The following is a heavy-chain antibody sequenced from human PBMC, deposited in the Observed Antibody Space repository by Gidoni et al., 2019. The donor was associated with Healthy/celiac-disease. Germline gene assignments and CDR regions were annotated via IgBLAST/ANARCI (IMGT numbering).Heavy chain of an antibody. CDR1: GDSINSDG. Sequence: EVQLVQSGAEGKKPGESRKSDGKGSGDSINSDGIGWVRQMPGKGLERMGIIYPGDSHTSYRPSFQCQVTISADKSISTAYLQWSSLKASDTALYYCARTRIGYGSGSSYYFDYWGQGTLVTVSS. V-gene: IGHV5-51*01. CDR3: ARTRIGYGSGSSYYFDY. D-gene: IGHD3-10*01. J-gene: IGHJ4*02. CDR2: IYPGDSHT.